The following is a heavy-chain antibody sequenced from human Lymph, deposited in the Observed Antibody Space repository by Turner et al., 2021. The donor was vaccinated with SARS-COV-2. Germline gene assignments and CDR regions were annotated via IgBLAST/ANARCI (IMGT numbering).Heavy chain of an antibody. V-gene: IGHV3-21*01. CDR2: ISINISYI. Sequence: EVMLVESGGGLVKPGGSLRLSCAASGFTFSSYSMTWVRQAPVEGLELVSSISINISYIYYTDSVKGRFTISRDNAKNSLFLQMNSLKAEDTAVYYCARSERGRADFWCGYYPSPLDYWGQGTLVTVSS. CDR1: GFTFSSYS. D-gene: IGHD3-3*01. J-gene: IGHJ4*02. CDR3: ARSERGRADFWCGYYPSPLDY.